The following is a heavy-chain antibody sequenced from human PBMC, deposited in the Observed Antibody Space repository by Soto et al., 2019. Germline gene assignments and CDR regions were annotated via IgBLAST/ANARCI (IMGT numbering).Heavy chain of an antibody. CDR1: GVSISSVVYS. CDR3: ARFHRERPFPPLPMDV. J-gene: IGHJ6*03. Sequence: PSETLSLTCTVSGVSISSVVYSWGWIRQSPGKGLEWIGTIYDNSETPHHNPSLRSRVTIFGDTSKNQFSLKLTSVTAADTAIYYCARFHRERPFPPLPMDVWGKGITVTVSS. V-gene: IGHV4-39*01. CDR2: IYDNSETP.